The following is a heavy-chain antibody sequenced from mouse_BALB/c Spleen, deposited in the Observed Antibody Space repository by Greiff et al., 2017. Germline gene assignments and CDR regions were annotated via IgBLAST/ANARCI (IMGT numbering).Heavy chain of an antibody. J-gene: IGHJ2*01. CDR3: ARDYDYDVGFDY. CDR2: ISSGGSYT. D-gene: IGHD2-4*01. CDR1: GFTFSSYA. Sequence: EVKVEESGGGLVKPGGSLKLSCAASGFTFSSYAMSWVRQTPEKRLEWVATISSGGSYTYYPDSVKGRFTISRDNAKNTLYLQMSSLRSEDTAMYYCARDYDYDVGFDYWGQGTTLTVSS. V-gene: IGHV5-9-3*01.